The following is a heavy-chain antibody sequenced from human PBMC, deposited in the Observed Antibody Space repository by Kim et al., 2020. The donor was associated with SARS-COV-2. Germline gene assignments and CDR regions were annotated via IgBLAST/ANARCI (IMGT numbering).Heavy chain of an antibody. CDR3: VKERGGWFGEPLDV. Sequence: GGSLRLSCESSGFVFDDFAMHWVRQAPGKGLEWVSGINWDSGNIEYADSVKGRFTIFRDNANSSLYLQMNSLGVEDTALYYCVKERGGWFGEPLDVWGQGTTVTVSS. CDR1: GFVFDDFA. V-gene: IGHV3-9*01. D-gene: IGHD3-10*01. J-gene: IGHJ6*02. CDR2: INWDSGNI.